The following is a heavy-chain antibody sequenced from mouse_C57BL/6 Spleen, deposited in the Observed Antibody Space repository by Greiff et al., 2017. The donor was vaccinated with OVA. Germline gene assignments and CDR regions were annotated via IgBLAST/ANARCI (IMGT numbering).Heavy chain of an antibody. CDR1: GFTFSSYA. CDR2: ISDGGSYT. V-gene: IGHV5-4*01. J-gene: IGHJ2*01. CDR3: ARAERGYYFDY. Sequence: EVQLVESGGGLVKPGGSLKLSCAASGFTFSSYAMSWVRQTPEKRLEWVATISDGGSYTYYPDNVKGRFTISRDNAKNNLYLQMSHLKSEDTAMYYCARAERGYYFDYWGQGTTLTVSS.